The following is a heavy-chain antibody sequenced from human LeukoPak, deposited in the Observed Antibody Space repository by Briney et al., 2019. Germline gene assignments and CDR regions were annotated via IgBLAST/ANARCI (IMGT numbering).Heavy chain of an antibody. CDR1: GGTFSSYA. J-gene: IGHJ3*02. CDR3: ARLDAWTGYSDAFDI. V-gene: IGHV1-69*01. CDR2: IIPIFGTA. D-gene: IGHD3/OR15-3a*01. Sequence: SVKVSCKASGGTFSSYAISWVRQAPGQGLEWMGGIIPIFGTANYAQKFQGRVTITADESTSTAYMELSSLRSEGTAVYYCARLDAWTGYSDAFDIWGQGTMVTVSS.